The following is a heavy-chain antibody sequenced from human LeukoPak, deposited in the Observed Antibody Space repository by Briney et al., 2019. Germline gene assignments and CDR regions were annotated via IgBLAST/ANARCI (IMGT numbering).Heavy chain of an antibody. CDR1: GFTFSSYA. CDR3: ARGLYDILTVLDV. J-gene: IGHJ6*02. V-gene: IGHV3-30-3*01. CDR2: ISYDGSNK. Sequence: PGGSLRLSCAASGFTFSSYAMHWVRQAPGKGLEWVAVISYDGSNKYYADSVKGRFTISRDNSKNTLYLQMNSLRAEDTAVYYCARGLYDILTVLDVWGQGTTVTVSS. D-gene: IGHD3-9*01.